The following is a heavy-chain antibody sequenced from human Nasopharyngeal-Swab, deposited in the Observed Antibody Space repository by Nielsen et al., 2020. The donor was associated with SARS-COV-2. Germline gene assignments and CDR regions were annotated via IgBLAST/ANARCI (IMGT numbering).Heavy chain of an antibody. CDR2: ISSSGSTI. J-gene: IGHJ4*02. CDR1: GFTFSSYE. Sequence: GGSLRLSCAASGFTFSSYEMNWVRQAPGRGLEWVSYISSSGSTIYYADSVKGRFTISRDNAKNSLYLQMNSLRAEDTAVYYCARDLDGPYYYDSSGFPDYWGQGTLVTVSS. CDR3: ARDLDGPYYYDSSGFPDY. D-gene: IGHD3-22*01. V-gene: IGHV3-48*03.